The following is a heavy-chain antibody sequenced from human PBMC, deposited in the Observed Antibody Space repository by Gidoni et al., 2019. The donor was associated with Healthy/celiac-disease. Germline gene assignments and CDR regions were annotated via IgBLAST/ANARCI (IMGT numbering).Heavy chain of an antibody. V-gene: IGHV4-34*01. J-gene: IGHJ2*01. D-gene: IGHD2-2*01. Sequence: QVQLQQWGAGLLKPSETLSLTCAVYGGSFSGYYGSWLRQPPGKGLEWIGEINHSGSTNYNPSLKSRVTISVDTSKNQFSLKLSSVTAADTAVYYCARGRKIYCSSTSCFPSSVKDWYFDLWGRGTLVTVSS. CDR3: ARGRKIYCSSTSCFPSSVKDWYFDL. CDR2: INHSGST. CDR1: GGSFSGYY.